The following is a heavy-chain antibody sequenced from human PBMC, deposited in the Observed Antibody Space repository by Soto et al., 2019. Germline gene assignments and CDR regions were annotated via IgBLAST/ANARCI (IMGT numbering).Heavy chain of an antibody. D-gene: IGHD6-13*01. J-gene: IGHJ4*02. CDR2: IYYSGST. Sequence: SETLSLTCTVSGGSISSPNFYWSWIRQPPGKGLEWIGYIYYSGSTNYNPSLKSRVTISVDTSKNQFSLKLSSVTAADTAVYYCARRYRSSFDYWGQGTLVTVSS. CDR3: ARRYRSSFDY. V-gene: IGHV4-61*01. CDR1: GGSISSPNFY.